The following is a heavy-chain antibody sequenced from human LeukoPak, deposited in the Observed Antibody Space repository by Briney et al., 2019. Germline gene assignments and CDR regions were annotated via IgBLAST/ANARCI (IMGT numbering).Heavy chain of an antibody. CDR2: IKSKTEGETA. V-gene: IGHV3-15*01. CDR1: GFTFTNAW. J-gene: IGHJ4*02. CDR3: TTVYCSSTSCAMSGNY. Sequence: GGSLRLSCAASGFTFTNAWMSWVRQAPGKGLEWVGRIKSKTEGETADYAAPVKGRVTISRDDSKNTLYLHMNSLKTEDTAVYYCTTVYCSSTSCAMSGNYWGQGTLVTVSS. D-gene: IGHD2-2*01.